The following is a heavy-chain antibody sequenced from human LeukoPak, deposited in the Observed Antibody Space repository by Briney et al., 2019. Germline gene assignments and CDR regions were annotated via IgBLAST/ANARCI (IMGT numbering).Heavy chain of an antibody. CDR1: RFTFSSYN. Sequence: GGSLRLSCAASRFTFSSYNKNWVRQAPGKGLEWVSYISTRSSTMYYADSVKGRFTISRDNAKNSLYLQMNSLRAEDTAVYYCARDGWYSGYDFDYWGQGTLVTVSS. V-gene: IGHV3-48*04. CDR2: ISTRSSTM. J-gene: IGHJ4*02. CDR3: ARDGWYSGYDFDY. D-gene: IGHD5-12*01.